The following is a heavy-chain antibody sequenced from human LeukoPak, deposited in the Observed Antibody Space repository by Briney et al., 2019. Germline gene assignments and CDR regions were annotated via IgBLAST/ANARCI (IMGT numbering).Heavy chain of an antibody. CDR2: IYYSGST. D-gene: IGHD2-15*01. J-gene: IGHJ4*02. V-gene: IGHV4-59*08. CDR3: ARLTPGGY. CDR1: GXSISNFY. Sequence: SETLSLTCTVSGXSISNFYWSWIRQPPGKGLEWIGHIYYSGSTNYNPSLKSRVTISLDTSKNQFSLKLRFVTAADTAVYYCARLTPGGYWGQGTLVTVSS.